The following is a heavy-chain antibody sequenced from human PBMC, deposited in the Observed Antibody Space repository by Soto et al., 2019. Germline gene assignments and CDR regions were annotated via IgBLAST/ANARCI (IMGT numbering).Heavy chain of an antibody. Sequence: QVQLVQSGAEVKKPGSSVKVSCKASGGTFSSYAISWMRQAPGQGLEWMGGLIPIFGTANYAQKFQGRVTITADESTSTAYMELSSLRSEDTAVYYCARAFSEMATIPHFDYWGQGTLVTVSS. CDR3: ARAFSEMATIPHFDY. CDR1: GGTFSSYA. V-gene: IGHV1-69*12. J-gene: IGHJ4*02. CDR2: LIPIFGTA. D-gene: IGHD5-12*01.